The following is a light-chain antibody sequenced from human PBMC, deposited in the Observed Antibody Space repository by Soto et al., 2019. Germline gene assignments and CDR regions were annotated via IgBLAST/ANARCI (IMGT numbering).Light chain of an antibody. V-gene: IGLV2-11*01. Sequence: QSVLTQPRSVSGSPGQSVTISCTGTSSDVGAYDHVSWYQQYSGKAPKLIVYDVIERPSGVPNRFSGSKSGNTASLTISGLQADDEADYYCCSYAGSYTPVFGGGTQLTVL. J-gene: IGLJ7*01. CDR2: DVI. CDR1: SSDVGAYDH. CDR3: CSYAGSYTPV.